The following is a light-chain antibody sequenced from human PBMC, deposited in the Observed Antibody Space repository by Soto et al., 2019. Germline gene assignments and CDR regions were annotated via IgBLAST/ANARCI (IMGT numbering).Light chain of an antibody. Sequence: QPVLTQPPSASGTPGQRVTISCSGSSSNIGSYIVYWYQKLPGTAPKLLVYSSNQRPSGVPDRFSDSKSGTSASLAISGLRSEDEADYFCAAWDDSLSAVLFGGGTKVTVL. CDR1: SSNIGSYI. J-gene: IGLJ2*01. CDR2: SSN. V-gene: IGLV1-47*01. CDR3: AAWDDSLSAVL.